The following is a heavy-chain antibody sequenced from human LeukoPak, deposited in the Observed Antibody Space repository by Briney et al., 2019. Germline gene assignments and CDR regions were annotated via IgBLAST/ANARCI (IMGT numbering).Heavy chain of an antibody. V-gene: IGHV1-2*02. CDR1: GYIFTGYY. CDR3: ARHPYSGSYHFDY. J-gene: IGHJ4*02. CDR2: INPNSGGT. Sequence: ASVKVTCKASGYIFTGYYMHWVRQAPGQGLEWMGWINPNSGGTNSAQKFQGRVTMTRDTSISTAYMELSRLTSDDTAVYYCARHPYSGSYHFDYWGQGTLVTVSS. D-gene: IGHD1-26*01.